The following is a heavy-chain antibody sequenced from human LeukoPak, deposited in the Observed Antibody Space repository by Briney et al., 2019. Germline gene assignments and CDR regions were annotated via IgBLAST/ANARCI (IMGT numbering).Heavy chain of an antibody. V-gene: IGHV3-30*03. Sequence: PGGSLRLSCAASGFTFNSYAMHWVRQAPGKGLEWVAMISYDGSDKYYTESVKGRCTISRDNSKNTLYLQMNSLRAEDTAVYYCARDYYDSSGYYPWSYWGQGTLVTVSS. J-gene: IGHJ4*02. CDR3: ARDYYDSSGYYPWSY. D-gene: IGHD3-22*01. CDR2: ISYDGSDK. CDR1: GFTFNSYA.